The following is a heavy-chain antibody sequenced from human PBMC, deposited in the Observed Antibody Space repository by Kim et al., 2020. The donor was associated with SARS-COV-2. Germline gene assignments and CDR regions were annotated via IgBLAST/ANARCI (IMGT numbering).Heavy chain of an antibody. D-gene: IGHD3-22*01. CDR2: IYWDDDK. V-gene: IGHV2-5*02. CDR3: AQLRVYYDSSGYYYPDAFDI. CDR1: GFSLSTSGVG. J-gene: IGHJ3*02. Sequence: SGPTLVNPTQTLTLTCTFSGFSLSTSGVGVGWIRQPPGKALEWLALIYWDDDKRYSPSLKSRLTITKDTSKNQVVLTMTNMDPVDTATYYCAQLRVYYDSSGYYYPDAFDIWGQGTMVTVSS.